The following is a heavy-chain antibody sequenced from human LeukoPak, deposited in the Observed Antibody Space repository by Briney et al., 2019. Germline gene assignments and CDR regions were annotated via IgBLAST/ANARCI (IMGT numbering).Heavy chain of an antibody. J-gene: IGHJ4*02. CDR1: GFTVSSNY. Sequence: GGSLRLSCAASGFTVSSNYMNWVRQAPGKGLEWVSAIYSGGSTYYADSVKGRFTISRDNSKNTLYLQMNSLRAEDTAVYYCAKGNEWEPLDYWGQGTLVTVSS. D-gene: IGHD1-26*01. CDR3: AKGNEWEPLDY. CDR2: IYSGGST. V-gene: IGHV3-53*05.